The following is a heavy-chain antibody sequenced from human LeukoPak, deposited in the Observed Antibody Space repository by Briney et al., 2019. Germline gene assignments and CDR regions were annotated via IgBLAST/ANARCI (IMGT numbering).Heavy chain of an antibody. CDR1: GGTFSSYA. J-gene: IGHJ4*02. Sequence: ASVKVSCKASGGTFSSYAISWVGQAPGQGLEWMGGIIPIFGTANYAQKFQGRVTITADDSTSTAYMELSSLRSEDTAVYYCARRPYYYDSSGYQPFDYWGQGTLVTVSS. V-gene: IGHV1-69*13. CDR3: ARRPYYYDSSGYQPFDY. D-gene: IGHD3-22*01. CDR2: IIPIFGTA.